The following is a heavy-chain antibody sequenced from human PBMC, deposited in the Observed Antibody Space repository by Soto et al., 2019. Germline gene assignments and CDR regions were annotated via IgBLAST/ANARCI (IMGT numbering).Heavy chain of an antibody. D-gene: IGHD6-6*01. CDR1: GGSISSYY. V-gene: IGHV4-59*12. Sequence: QVQLQESGPGLVKPSETLSLTCTVSGGSISSYYWSWIRQPPGKGLEWIGYIYSSGSTKFNPSLRSRVTMSVDTSKHQFSLKLSSVTAADTAVYYCAREEQVDLDYYYVLDVWGQGTTVTVSS. CDR2: IYSSGST. CDR3: AREEQVDLDYYYVLDV. J-gene: IGHJ6*02.